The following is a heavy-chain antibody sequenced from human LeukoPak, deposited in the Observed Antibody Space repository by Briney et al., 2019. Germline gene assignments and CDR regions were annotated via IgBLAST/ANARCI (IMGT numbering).Heavy chain of an antibody. D-gene: IGHD2-2*01. CDR2: IYHSGST. CDR3: ARRDYCSSTSCPGSAFDI. V-gene: IGHV4-38-2*01. CDR1: GYSISSGYY. Sequence: SETLSLTCAVSGYSISSGYYWGWIRQPPGKGLEWMGSIYHSGSTYYNPSLKSRVTISVDTPKNQFSLKLSSVTAADTAVYYCARRDYCSSTSCPGSAFDIWGQGTMVTVSS. J-gene: IGHJ3*02.